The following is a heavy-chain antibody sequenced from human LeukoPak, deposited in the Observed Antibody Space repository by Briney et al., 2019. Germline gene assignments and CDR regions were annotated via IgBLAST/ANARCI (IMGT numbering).Heavy chain of an antibody. V-gene: IGHV1-69*06. CDR3: ARAGYYGSGGMDV. Sequence: SVKVSCKASGGTFSSYTINWVRQAPGQGLEWMGGIIPIFGSANYAQNFQGRVTITADKSTSTVYMELSSLRSEDTAVYYCARAGYYGSGGMDVWGKGTTVTVSS. CDR2: IIPIFGSA. J-gene: IGHJ6*04. CDR1: GGTFSSYT. D-gene: IGHD3-10*01.